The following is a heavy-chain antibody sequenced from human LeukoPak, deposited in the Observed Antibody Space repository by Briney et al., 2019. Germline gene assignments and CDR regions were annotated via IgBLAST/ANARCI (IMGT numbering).Heavy chain of an antibody. CDR1: GFTFTTYS. CDR2: INWNPSII. Sequence: GGSLRLSCAASGFTFTTYSMNWVRQAPGKGLEWISYINWNPSIIYYADSVKGRFTISRDNARNSLYLQMNSLRAEDAAVYYCARDQSYAFDIWGQGTMVSVSS. CDR3: ARDQSYAFDI. V-gene: IGHV3-48*01. J-gene: IGHJ3*02.